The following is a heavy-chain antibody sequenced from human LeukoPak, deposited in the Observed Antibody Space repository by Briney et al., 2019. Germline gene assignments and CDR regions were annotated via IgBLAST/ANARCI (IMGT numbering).Heavy chain of an antibody. CDR1: GGSISSGGYY. CDR2: IYHSGST. V-gene: IGHV4-30-2*01. Sequence: SETLSLTCTVSGGSISSGGYYWSWIRQPPGKGLEWIGYIYHSGSTYYNPSLKSRVTISVDRSKNQFSLKLSSVTAADTAVYYCANLRSSWRSGYYYYYMDVWGKGATVTVSS. CDR3: ANLRSSWRSGYYYYYMDV. J-gene: IGHJ6*03. D-gene: IGHD6-13*01.